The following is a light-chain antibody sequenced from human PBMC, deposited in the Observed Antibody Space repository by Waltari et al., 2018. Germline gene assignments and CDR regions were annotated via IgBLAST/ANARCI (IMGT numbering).Light chain of an antibody. Sequence: SYVLTQPHSVSVAPGQTARITCGGDNIEAKSVHWYQQKPGQAPVVVGFGDSDRPSGIPERCSGANAGNTANLTISRVEGGDEADYYCQVWDINSDHIWVFGGGTKLTVL. CDR3: QVWDINSDHIWV. V-gene: IGLV3-21*02. J-gene: IGLJ3*02. CDR1: NIEAKS. CDR2: GDS.